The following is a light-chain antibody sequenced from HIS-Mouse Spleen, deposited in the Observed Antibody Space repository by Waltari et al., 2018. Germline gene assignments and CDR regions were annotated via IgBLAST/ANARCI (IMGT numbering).Light chain of an antibody. J-gene: IGLJ2*01. CDR2: DVS. CDR1: SSDVVGYNY. V-gene: IGLV2-11*01. CDR3: CSYAGSYTLV. Sequence: QSALTQPRSVSGSPGQSVTISCTGTSSDVVGYNYVSWSQHHPGKAPKRMIYDVSKRRSGVPDRVSGSKSGNTASLTISGLQAEDEADYYCCSYAGSYTLVFGGGTKLTVL.